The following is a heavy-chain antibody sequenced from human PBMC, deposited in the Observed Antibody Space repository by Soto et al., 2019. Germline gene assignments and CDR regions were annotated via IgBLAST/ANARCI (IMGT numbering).Heavy chain of an antibody. CDR3: TRGYCSGGSCLNLDAFDI. CDR1: GFTFGDYA. V-gene: IGHV3-49*03. CDR2: IRSKAYGGTT. J-gene: IGHJ3*02. Sequence: GGSLRLSCTASGFTFGDYAMSWFRQAPGKGLEWVGFIRSKAYGGTTEYAASVKGRFTISRDDSKSIAYLQMNSLKTEDTAVYYCTRGYCSGGSCLNLDAFDIWGQGTMVTVSS. D-gene: IGHD2-15*01.